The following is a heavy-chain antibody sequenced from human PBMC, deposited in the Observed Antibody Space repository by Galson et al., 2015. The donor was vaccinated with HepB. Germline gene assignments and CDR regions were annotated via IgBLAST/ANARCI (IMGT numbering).Heavy chain of an antibody. CDR2: ISGSGGTT. CDR1: GFTFTSYA. D-gene: IGHD1-1*01. V-gene: IGHV3-23*01. J-gene: IGHJ4*02. Sequence: SLRLSCAASGFTFTSYAMSWVRQAPGKGLDWVSTISGSGGTTYYAVSVKGRFTISRDNSKNTLFLQMNSLRAEDTAAYYCAKDLRIVTTGSEIDYWGQGTLVTVSS. CDR3: AKDLRIVTTGSEIDY.